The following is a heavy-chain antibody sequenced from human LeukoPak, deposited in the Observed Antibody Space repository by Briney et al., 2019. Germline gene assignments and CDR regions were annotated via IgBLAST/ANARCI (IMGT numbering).Heavy chain of an antibody. CDR1: GFTFSSYE. CDR2: ISSSGSTI. CDR3: AELGITMIGGV. Sequence: PGGSLRLSCAASGFTFSSYEINWVRQAPGKGRGWVSYISSSGSTIYYEDSVKGRFPISRDNDKNSMYLQMNSLRAEDTDVYYCAELGITMIGGVWGKGTTVTISS. V-gene: IGHV3-48*03. D-gene: IGHD3-10*02. J-gene: IGHJ6*04.